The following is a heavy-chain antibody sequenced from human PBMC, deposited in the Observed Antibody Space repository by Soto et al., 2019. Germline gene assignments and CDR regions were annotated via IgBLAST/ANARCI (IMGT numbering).Heavy chain of an antibody. V-gene: IGHV3-13*01. CDR3: ARGDHMQGAYYYYYYMDV. J-gene: IGHJ6*03. CDR1: GFTFSSYD. CDR2: IGTAGDT. D-gene: IGHD2-21*01. Sequence: GGSLRLSCAASGFTFSSYDMHWVRQATGKGLEWVSAIGTAGDTYYPGSVKGRFTISRENAKNSLYLQMNSLRAGDTAVYYFARGDHMQGAYYYYYYMDVWGKGTTVTVSS.